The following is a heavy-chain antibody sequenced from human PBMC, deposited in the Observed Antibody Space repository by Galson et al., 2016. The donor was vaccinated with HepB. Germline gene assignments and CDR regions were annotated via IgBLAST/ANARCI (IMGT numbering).Heavy chain of an antibody. J-gene: IGHJ5*01. D-gene: IGHD6-13*01. CDR2: ISRSSDTI. CDR1: GFTFSRYA. Sequence: SLRLSCAPSGFTFSRYAMTWVRQAPGKGLEWVSYISRSSDTIYYADSVKGRFTISRDDAKNSLYLQMSSLRDEDTAVYYCARDSGVAGADDSWGQGTLVAVSS. V-gene: IGHV3-48*02. CDR3: ARDSGVAGADDS.